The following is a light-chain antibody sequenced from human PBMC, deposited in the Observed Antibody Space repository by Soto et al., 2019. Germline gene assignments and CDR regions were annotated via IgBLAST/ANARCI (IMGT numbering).Light chain of an antibody. V-gene: IGLV2-14*01. CDR2: DVS. CDR1: SSDVGGYNY. CDR3: SSYTSSSHVV. J-gene: IGLJ2*01. Sequence: QSVLTQHASVSGSPGQSITISCTGTSSDVGGYNYVSWYQQHPPNAPTIMMYDVSNRPSGVSTRFSGSNSGNTDSVTISGLQAEDEADYYCSSYTSSSHVVFGGGTKLTVL.